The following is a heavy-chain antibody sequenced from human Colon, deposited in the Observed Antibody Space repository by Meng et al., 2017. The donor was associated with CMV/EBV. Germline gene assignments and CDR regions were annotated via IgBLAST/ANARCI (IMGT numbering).Heavy chain of an antibody. CDR2: ISYDRINT. J-gene: IGHJ2*01. CDR1: FCDAS. CDR3: ARRRIREAWYQGSEYFDL. V-gene: IGHV3-30*04. D-gene: IGHD2-15*01. Sequence: FCDASRNGARPAPGTGLQLVPIISYDRINTSYTASVTGRFTVSRDNSANTLYLQMNSLKTEDTAVYYCARRRIREAWYQGSEYFDLWGRGTTVTVSS.